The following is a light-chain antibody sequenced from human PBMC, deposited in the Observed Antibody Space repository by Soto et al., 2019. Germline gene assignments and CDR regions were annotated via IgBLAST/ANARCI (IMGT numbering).Light chain of an antibody. CDR2: HAS. CDR1: HSVTRN. J-gene: IGKJ5*01. CDR3: QHDNDCPPIT. Sequence: EIVLPQSPVLLSVSPGESATLACSVSHSVTRNLAWYQQIPGQAPRLLVYHASVSATGIPARFRGSGSGTEFSLTISNPQSEDVAVSFCQHDNDCPPITFGRGTLLEIK. V-gene: IGKV3-15*01.